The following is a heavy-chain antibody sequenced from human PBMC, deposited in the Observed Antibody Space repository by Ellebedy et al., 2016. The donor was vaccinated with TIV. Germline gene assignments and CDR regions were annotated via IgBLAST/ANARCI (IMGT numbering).Heavy chain of an antibody. CDR1: GYTFTDYD. Sequence: AASVKVSCKTSGYTFTDYDIHWGRQAPGQGIKCMAGINLNSGLTNYAQKFQGRVTLTRDTSTSTAFLELSRLRSDDTAVYYCTRDLTKIVSGDYWGQGTLVTVSS. CDR2: INLNSGLT. V-gene: IGHV1-2*02. CDR3: TRDLTKIVSGDY. J-gene: IGHJ4*02. D-gene: IGHD2/OR15-2a*01.